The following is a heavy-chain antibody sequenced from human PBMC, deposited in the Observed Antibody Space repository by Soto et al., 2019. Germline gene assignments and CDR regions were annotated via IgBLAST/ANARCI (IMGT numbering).Heavy chain of an antibody. Sequence: AGGSLRLSCAASAFTFSSYAMSWVRQAPGKGLEWVSAISGSGGSTYYADSVKGRFSISRDNSKSTLYLQMHSLRAEDTAVYFCAKTLTIFGVVIHYGMDVWGQGTTVTVSS. V-gene: IGHV3-23*01. D-gene: IGHD3-3*01. CDR3: AKTLTIFGVVIHYGMDV. CDR1: AFTFSSYA. J-gene: IGHJ6*02. CDR2: ISGSGGST.